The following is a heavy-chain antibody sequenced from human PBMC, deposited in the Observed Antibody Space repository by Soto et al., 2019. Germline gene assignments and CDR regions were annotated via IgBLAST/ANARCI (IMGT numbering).Heavy chain of an antibody. CDR1: GFSISSVYY. CDR2: IYHSGTT. V-gene: IGHV4-38-2*01. CDR3: ASCVSTACSPPWGLQFFDI. J-gene: IGHJ4*02. Sequence: XESLSLPWSVSGFSISSVYYWCWVRQPPGKGLEWIGIIYHSGTTNYSPSLKSRATISIDTSKNQFSLTLRSVTAEDAAVYYCASCVSTACSPPWGLQFFDIWGQGSLVTVSS. D-gene: IGHD4-4*01.